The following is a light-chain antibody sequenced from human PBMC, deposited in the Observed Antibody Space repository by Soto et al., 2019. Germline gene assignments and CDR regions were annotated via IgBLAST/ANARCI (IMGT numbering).Light chain of an antibody. CDR3: AAWDDSLSGWV. CDR2: RNN. Sequence: QPVLTQPPSASGTPGQRVTISCSGSSSNIGSNYVYWYQQLPGTAPKLLIYRNNQRPSGVPDRFSGSKSGTSASLAISGLRSEDEADYYCAAWDDSLSGWVFGGGTKLTAL. V-gene: IGLV1-47*01. CDR1: SSNIGSNY. J-gene: IGLJ3*02.